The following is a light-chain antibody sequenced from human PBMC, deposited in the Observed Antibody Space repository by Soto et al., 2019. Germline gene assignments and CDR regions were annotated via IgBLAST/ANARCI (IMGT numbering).Light chain of an antibody. V-gene: IGKV1-9*01. CDR2: AAA. CDR1: QGITNY. J-gene: IGKJ4*01. CDR3: QQLGIQSPLT. Sequence: DIQLTQSPSFLSASVGDRVTITCRASQGITNYVAWYQQKPGKAPNVLIYAAATLQSGVPSRFSGSGSGTEFTLTISSLQPEDFATYYRQQLGIQSPLTFGGGTKVEVK.